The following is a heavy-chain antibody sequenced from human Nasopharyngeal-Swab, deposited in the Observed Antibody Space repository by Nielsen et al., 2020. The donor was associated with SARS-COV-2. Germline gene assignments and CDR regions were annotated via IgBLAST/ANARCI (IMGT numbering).Heavy chain of an antibody. CDR3: ARHSGSSSVDPNDY. CDR2: IYPGDSDT. D-gene: IGHD6-6*01. CDR1: GYSFTSYW. Sequence: GGSLRLSCKGSGYSFTSYWIGWVRQMPGKGLEWMGIIYPGDSDTRYSPSFQGQVTISADKSISTAYLQWSNLKASDTAMYYCARHSGSSSVDPNDYWGQGTLVTVSS. V-gene: IGHV5-51*01. J-gene: IGHJ4*02.